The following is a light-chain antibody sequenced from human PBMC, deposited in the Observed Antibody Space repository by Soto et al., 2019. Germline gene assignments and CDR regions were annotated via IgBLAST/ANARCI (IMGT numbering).Light chain of an antibody. CDR1: SSNIGSNT. Sequence: QLVLTQPPSASGTPGQRVTISCSGSSSNIGSNTVNWYQQLPGTAPKLLIYNNQRPSGVPDRFSGSKSGTSASLAISGLQSEDEADYYCAAWDDSLNGLVFGTGTKLTVL. CDR3: AAWDDSLNGLV. J-gene: IGLJ1*01. CDR2: NN. V-gene: IGLV1-44*01.